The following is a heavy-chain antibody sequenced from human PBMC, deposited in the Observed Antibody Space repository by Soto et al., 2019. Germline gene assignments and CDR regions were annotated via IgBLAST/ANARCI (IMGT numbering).Heavy chain of an antibody. CDR3: AKDQGSSWYEIDY. V-gene: IGHV3-23*01. CDR2: LSGSGGST. Sequence: EVQLLESGGGLVQPGGSLRLSCAASGFTFSNYAVTWVRQAPGKGLEWVSTLSGSGGSTYYADSVKGRFTISRDNSKNTLYLQMTSLRADETAVYYCAKDQGSSWYEIDYWGQGTLVTVSS. J-gene: IGHJ4*02. CDR1: GFTFSNYA. D-gene: IGHD6-13*01.